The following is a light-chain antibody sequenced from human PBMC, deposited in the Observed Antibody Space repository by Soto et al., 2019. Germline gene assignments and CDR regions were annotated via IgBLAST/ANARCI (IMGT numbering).Light chain of an antibody. CDR3: QQTRSFPLT. CDR1: QAITSW. J-gene: IGKJ4*01. Sequence: DIHVTQSPSSVSASVGDRVTITCRASQAITSWLAWYQQKPGRAPKLLIYSASSLQSGAPSRFTGSGSGTDSTLTITSLQPDDAAVYYCQQTRSFPLTFGGGTKVEI. CDR2: SAS. V-gene: IGKV1-12*01.